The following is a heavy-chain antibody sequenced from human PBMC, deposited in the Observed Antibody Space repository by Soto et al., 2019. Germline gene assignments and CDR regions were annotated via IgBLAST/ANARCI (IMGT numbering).Heavy chain of an antibody. CDR1: GFTFSSYG. CDR2: ISGSGGST. V-gene: IGHV3-23*01. Sequence: EVQLLESGGGLVQPGGSLRLSFAASGFTFSSYGMSWVRQAPGKGLEWVSAISGSGGSTYYADSVKGRFTISRDNSKTTLYLQMNSLRAEATAVYYFAKEGGRGGGCFDYWGQGTLVTVSS. D-gene: IGHD3-16*01. CDR3: AKEGGRGGGCFDY. J-gene: IGHJ4*02.